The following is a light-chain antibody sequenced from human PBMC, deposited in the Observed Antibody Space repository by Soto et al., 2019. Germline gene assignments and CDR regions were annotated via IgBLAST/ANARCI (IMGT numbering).Light chain of an antibody. CDR2: GNN. V-gene: IGLV1-40*01. CDR3: QSSDSTRSARYV. J-gene: IGLJ1*01. CDR1: SSNIGANYD. Sequence: QSVLTQPPSVSGAPGQRVTISCTGSSSNIGANYDVHWYQHRPGTAPKLLIFGNNNRPSGVPDRFSGSKSGTSASLAITGLQAEYEGDYYCQSSDSTRSARYVFGTGTKVTVL.